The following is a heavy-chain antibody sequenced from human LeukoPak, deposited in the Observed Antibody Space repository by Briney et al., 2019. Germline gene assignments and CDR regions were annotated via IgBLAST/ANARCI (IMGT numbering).Heavy chain of an antibody. D-gene: IGHD5/OR15-5a*01. CDR2: INGDGSRT. J-gene: IGHJ4*02. Sequence: TGGSLRLSCAASGFTFSNYWIHWVRQAPGKGLVWVSRINGDGSRTSYADSVKGRFTISRDNAKGTLYLEMNSLRAEDTAVYHCARGGSTYSDFWGQGTLVTVSS. V-gene: IGHV3-74*01. CDR1: GFTFSNYW. CDR3: ARGGSTYSDF.